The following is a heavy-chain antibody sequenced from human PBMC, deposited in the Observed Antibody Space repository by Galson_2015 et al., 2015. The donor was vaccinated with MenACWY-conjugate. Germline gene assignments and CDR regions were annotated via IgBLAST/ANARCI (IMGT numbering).Heavy chain of an antibody. CDR1: GFTFRTYA. CDR3: AKDERPDSNWRVDY. V-gene: IGHV3-23*01. CDR2: IGGTSGNT. J-gene: IGHJ4*02. D-gene: IGHD1-20*01. Sequence: SLRLSCAASGFTFRTYAMIWVRQAPGKGLEWVSEIGGTSGNTYYADSVKGRFTISRDNSKNTLYLQMDSLRPEDTAVYYCAKDERPDSNWRVDYWGQGTLVTVSS.